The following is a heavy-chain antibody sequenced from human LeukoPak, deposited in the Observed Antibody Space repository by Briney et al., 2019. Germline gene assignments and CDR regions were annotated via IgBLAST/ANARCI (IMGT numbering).Heavy chain of an antibody. CDR2: IYSGGST. J-gene: IGHJ4*02. D-gene: IGHD3-22*01. CDR3: ARDDNYYDSSGYYYPWY. CDR1: GFTVSSNY. V-gene: IGHV3-53*01. Sequence: GGSLRLSCAASGFTVSSNYMSWVRQAPGKGLEWVSVIYSGGSTYYADSVKGRFTISRDNSKNTLYLQMNSLRAEDTAVYYCARDDNYYDSSGYYYPWYWGQGTLVTVSS.